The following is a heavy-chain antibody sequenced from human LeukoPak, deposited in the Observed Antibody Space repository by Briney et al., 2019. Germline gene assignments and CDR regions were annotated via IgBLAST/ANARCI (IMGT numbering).Heavy chain of an antibody. Sequence: PSETLSLTCTVSGGSISSYYWIWIRQPPGKGLEWIGYIYHSGSTNYNPSLKSRVTMSVDTSKNQFSLKLSSVTAADTAVYYCAKGTSSGWYYFDYWGQGTLVTVSS. V-gene: IGHV4-59*01. CDR3: AKGTSSGWYYFDY. CDR2: IYHSGST. CDR1: GGSISSYY. J-gene: IGHJ4*02. D-gene: IGHD6-19*01.